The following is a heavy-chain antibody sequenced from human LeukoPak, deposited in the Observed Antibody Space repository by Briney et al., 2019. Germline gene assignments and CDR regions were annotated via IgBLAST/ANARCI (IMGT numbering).Heavy chain of an antibody. CDR1: GFNFVNYA. V-gene: IGHV3-30*04. CDR2: ISYDGSFQ. CDR3: AREIRGYYAAY. D-gene: IGHD3-3*01. J-gene: IGHJ4*02. Sequence: GGSLRLSCAASGFNFVNYAMHWVRQAPGKGLDWVALISYDGSFQSYADSVKGRFTISRDSSTNTVSLQMNSLRDGDTAMYYCAREIRGYYAAYWGQGILVTVSS.